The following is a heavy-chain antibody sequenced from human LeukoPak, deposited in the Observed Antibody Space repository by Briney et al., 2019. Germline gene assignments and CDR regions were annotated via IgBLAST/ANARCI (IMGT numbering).Heavy chain of an antibody. Sequence: SVKVSCRASGFTFTSSAMQWVRQARGQRLEWIGWIVVGSGNTNYAQKFQGRVTITADKSTSTAYMELSSLRSEDTAVYYCARGRNYYYDSSGLSYWGQGTLVTVSS. V-gene: IGHV1-58*02. D-gene: IGHD3-22*01. CDR2: IVVGSGNT. J-gene: IGHJ4*02. CDR3: ARGRNYYYDSSGLSY. CDR1: GFTFTSSA.